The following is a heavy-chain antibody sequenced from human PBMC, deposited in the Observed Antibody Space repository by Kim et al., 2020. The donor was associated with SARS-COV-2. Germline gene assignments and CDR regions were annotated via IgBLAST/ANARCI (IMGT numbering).Heavy chain of an antibody. Sequence: ASVKVSCKASGYTFTSYDINWVRQATGQGLEWMGWMNPNSGNTGYAQKFQGRVTMTRNTSISTAYMELSSLRSEDTAVYYCARGGRYFDWLLVYGMDVWGQGTTVTVSS. CDR2: MNPNSGNT. CDR3: ARGGRYFDWLLVYGMDV. D-gene: IGHD3-9*01. J-gene: IGHJ6*02. CDR1: GYTFTSYD. V-gene: IGHV1-8*01.